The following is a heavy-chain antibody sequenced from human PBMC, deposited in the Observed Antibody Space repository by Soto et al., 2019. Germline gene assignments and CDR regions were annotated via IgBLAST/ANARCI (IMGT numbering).Heavy chain of an antibody. CDR2: IWSDGSNK. Sequence: QVQLVESGGGVVQPGRSLRLSCAASGFTFSSYGMQWVRQAPGKGLEWVAVIWSDGSNKYYADSVKGRFTISRDNSKNTLYLQVNSLRAEDTAVYYCAKEFWSGPFDYWGQGTLVTVSS. V-gene: IGHV3-33*06. J-gene: IGHJ4*02. CDR1: GFTFSSYG. D-gene: IGHD3-3*01. CDR3: AKEFWSGPFDY.